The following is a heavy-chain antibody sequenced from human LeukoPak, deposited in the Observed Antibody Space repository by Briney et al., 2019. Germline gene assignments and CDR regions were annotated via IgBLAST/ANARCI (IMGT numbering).Heavy chain of an antibody. CDR3: ARGYRPLDY. V-gene: IGHV3-48*03. CDR1: GFTFSSYE. Sequence: GGSLRLSCAASGFTFSSYEMNWVRQAPGKGLEWVSYISSSGGVIYYAASMKGRFTISRDNAKNSLYLQMNSLRAEDTAVYYCARGYRPLDYWGQGTLVTVSS. CDR2: ISSSGGVI. D-gene: IGHD1-1*01. J-gene: IGHJ4*02.